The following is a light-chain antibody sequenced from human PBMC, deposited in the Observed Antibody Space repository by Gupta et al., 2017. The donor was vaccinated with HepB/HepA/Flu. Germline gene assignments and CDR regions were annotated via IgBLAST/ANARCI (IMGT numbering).Light chain of an antibody. CDR1: QSLVHTNGNNY. V-gene: IGKV2-28*01. CDR3: KYDLQMWT. CDR2: LAS. J-gene: IGKJ1*01. Sequence: DVVMTQSPLSLPVTPGEPASISCRSTQSLVHTNGNNYLQWYLQRPGQSPQLLIDLASKWAYGVPERFSGSGSGTDFTLKSMGGEAEDGGVYYSKYDLQMWTFGQGTKLEIK.